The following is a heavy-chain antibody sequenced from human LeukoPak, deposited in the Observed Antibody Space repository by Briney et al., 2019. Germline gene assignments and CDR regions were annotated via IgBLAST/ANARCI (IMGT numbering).Heavy chain of an antibody. J-gene: IGHJ4*02. CDR1: GFTFSSYA. Sequence: GGSLRLSCAASGFTFSSYAMNWVRQAPGKGLEWVSAISGSSVNTFYADSVKGRFTISRDNSKNTLYLQMNSLRAEDTAIYYCAKDSLRLGELSTTEGDDCWGQGTLVNVSS. V-gene: IGHV3-23*01. CDR3: AKDSLRLGELSTTEGDDC. D-gene: IGHD3-16*02. CDR2: ISGSSVNT.